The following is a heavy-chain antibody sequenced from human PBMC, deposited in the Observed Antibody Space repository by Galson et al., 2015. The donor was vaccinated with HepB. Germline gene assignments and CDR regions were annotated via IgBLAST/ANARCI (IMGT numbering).Heavy chain of an antibody. V-gene: IGHV3-23*01. Sequence: SLRLSCAASGFTFSSYAMSWVRQAPGKGLEWVSAISGSGGSTYYADSVKGRFTISRDNSKNTLYLQMNSLRAEDTAVYYCAKSLSSRIRYYYYGMGVWGQGTTVTDSS. CDR2: ISGSGGST. CDR1: GFTFSSYA. D-gene: IGHD6-6*01. J-gene: IGHJ6*02. CDR3: AKSLSSRIRYYYYGMGV.